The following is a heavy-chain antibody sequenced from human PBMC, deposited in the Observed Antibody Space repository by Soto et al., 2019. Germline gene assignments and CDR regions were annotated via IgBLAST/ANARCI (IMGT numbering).Heavy chain of an antibody. CDR1: GYTFTSYG. CDR3: ARGAFYDSSGARNYYYYGMNV. CDR2: ISAYDGYT. Sequence: QVQLVQSGAEVKKPGASVKVSCKASGYTFTSYGINWVRQAPGQGLEWLGWISAYDGYTNYAQILKGRVSMTTATSTKTAYMELRSLRSDDTAMYYCARGAFYDSSGARNYYYYGMNVWGQGTTVTVSS. D-gene: IGHD3-22*01. J-gene: IGHJ6*02. V-gene: IGHV1-18*01.